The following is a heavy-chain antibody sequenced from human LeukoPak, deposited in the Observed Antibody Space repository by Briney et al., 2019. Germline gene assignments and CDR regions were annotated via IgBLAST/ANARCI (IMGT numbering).Heavy chain of an antibody. CDR1: GFTFSSYG. D-gene: IGHD6-13*01. Sequence: PGGSLRLSCAASGFTFSSYGMHWVRQAPGKGLEWVAFIRYDGSNKYYADSVKGRFTISRDNSKNTLYLQMNSLRAEDTAVYYCASGYSSSWHVLDYWGQGTLVTVSS. CDR2: IRYDGSNK. V-gene: IGHV3-30*02. J-gene: IGHJ4*02. CDR3: ASGYSSSWHVLDY.